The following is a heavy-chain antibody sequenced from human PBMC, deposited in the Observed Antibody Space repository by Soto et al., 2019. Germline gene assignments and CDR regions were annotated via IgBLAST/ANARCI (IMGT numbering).Heavy chain of an antibody. D-gene: IGHD3-10*01. Sequence: QVQLVESGGGVVQPGRSLRLSCAASGLTLSRFAMHWVRQAPGKGLEWVAVIGYDGSNKDYADSVKGRFTISRDNSKNTLYLQMNSLRPEDTAVYYCASDPVNYYGSWTYGMDVWGQGTTVTISS. CDR1: GLTLSRFA. CDR3: ASDPVNYYGSWTYGMDV. V-gene: IGHV3-30-3*01. CDR2: IGYDGSNK. J-gene: IGHJ6*02.